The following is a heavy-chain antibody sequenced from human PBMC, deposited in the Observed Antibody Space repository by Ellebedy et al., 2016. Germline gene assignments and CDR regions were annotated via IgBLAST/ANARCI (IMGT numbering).Heavy chain of an antibody. D-gene: IGHD3-22*01. CDR3: ARDFSMIVVGFFDY. Sequence: GESLKISXAASGFTFSSYGMHWVRQAPGKGLEWVAVIWYDGSNKYYADSVKGRFTISRDNSKNTLYLQMNSLRAEDTAVYYCARDFSMIVVGFFDYWGQGTLVTVSS. V-gene: IGHV3-33*08. J-gene: IGHJ4*02. CDR1: GFTFSSYG. CDR2: IWYDGSNK.